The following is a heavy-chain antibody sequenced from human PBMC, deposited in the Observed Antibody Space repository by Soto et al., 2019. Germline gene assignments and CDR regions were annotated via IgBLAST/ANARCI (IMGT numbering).Heavy chain of an antibody. CDR3: ARAKYYDFWSGYRSSSTFDY. CDR2: IYYSGST. V-gene: IGHV4-59*01. CDR1: GGSISSYY. Sequence: QVQLQESGPGLVKPSETLSLTCTVSGGSISSYYWSWIRQPPGKGLEWIGYIYYSGSTNYNPSLKSRVTISVDTAKNQFSLKLSSVTAADTAVYYCARAKYYDFWSGYRSSSTFDYWCQGTLVTVSS. J-gene: IGHJ4*02. D-gene: IGHD3-3*01.